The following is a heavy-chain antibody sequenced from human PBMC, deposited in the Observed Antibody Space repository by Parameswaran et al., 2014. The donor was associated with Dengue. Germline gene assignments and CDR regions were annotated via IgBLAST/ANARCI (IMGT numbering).Heavy chain of an antibody. CDR3: ARDSGYLDY. CDR2: ISSSSSYI. J-gene: IGHJ4*02. Sequence: VRQMPGKGLEWVSSISSSSSYIYYADSVKGRFTISRDNAKNSLYLQMNSLRAEDTAVYYCARDSGYLDYWGQGTLVTVSS. D-gene: IGHD3-22*01. V-gene: IGHV3-21*01.